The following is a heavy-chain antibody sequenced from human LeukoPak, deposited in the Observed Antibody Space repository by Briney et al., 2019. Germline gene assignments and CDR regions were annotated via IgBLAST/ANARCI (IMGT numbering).Heavy chain of an antibody. V-gene: IGHV3-30*02. D-gene: IGHD3-16*01. J-gene: IGHJ4*02. CDR1: GFTFSSYG. CDR3: ARRSAAKDAFDI. CDR2: IRYDGRNK. Sequence: GGSLRLSCAASGFTFSSYGMHWVRQAPGKGLEWVAFIRYDGRNKYYADSVKGRFTISRDNSKNTLYLQMNSLRAEDTAVYYCARRSAAKDAFDIWGQGTLVTVSS.